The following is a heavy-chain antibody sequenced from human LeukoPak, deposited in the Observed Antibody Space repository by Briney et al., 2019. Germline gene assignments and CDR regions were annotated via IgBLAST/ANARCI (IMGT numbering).Heavy chain of an antibody. CDR3: AKIIAVAGKLVYYYYGMDV. CDR2: ISGSGGST. V-gene: IGHV3-23*01. D-gene: IGHD6-19*01. J-gene: IGHJ6*02. CDR1: GFTFSSYA. Sequence: SGGSLRLSCAASGFTFSSYAMSWVRQAPGKGLEWVSAISGSGGSTYYADSVKGRFTISRDNSKNTLYLQMNSLRAEDTAVYYCAKIIAVAGKLVYYYYGMDVWGQGTTVTVSS.